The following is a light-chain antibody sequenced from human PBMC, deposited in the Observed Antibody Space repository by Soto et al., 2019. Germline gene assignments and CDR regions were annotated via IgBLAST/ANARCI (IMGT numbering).Light chain of an antibody. J-gene: IGKJ2*01. Sequence: EIVLTQSPDTLSLSPGEGATLSCRASHDVSVSLVWYRQRPGQSPRLLIHDASNRATGISARFSGSGFGTDFTLTIGSLEPEESALYYCQQRASWPYTSGQGTKVEI. CDR3: QQRASWPYT. CDR1: HDVSVS. CDR2: DAS. V-gene: IGKV3-11*01.